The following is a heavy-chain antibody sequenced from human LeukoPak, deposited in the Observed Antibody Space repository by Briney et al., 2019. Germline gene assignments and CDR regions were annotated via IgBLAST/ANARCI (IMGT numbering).Heavy chain of an antibody. CDR3: ARGVAAAGTYFDY. CDR1: GFTFSSYG. D-gene: IGHD6-13*01. J-gene: IGHJ4*02. Sequence: GGSLRLSCAASGFTFSSYGMHWVRQAPGKGLEWVAVISSDGSNKYYADSVKGRFTISRDNAKNSLYLQMNSLRAEDTAVYYCARGVAAAGTYFDYWGQGTLVTVSS. CDR2: ISSDGSNK. V-gene: IGHV3-30*03.